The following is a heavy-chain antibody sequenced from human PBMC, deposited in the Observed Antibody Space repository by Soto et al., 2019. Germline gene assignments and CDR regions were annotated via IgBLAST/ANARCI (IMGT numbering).Heavy chain of an antibody. V-gene: IGHV3-33*01. J-gene: IGHJ4*02. CDR1: GFTFNTYS. D-gene: IGHD4-17*01. CDR2: IWYDGTQK. CDR3: ARAGGTTVTGLWHFDS. Sequence: GGSLRLSCEASGFTFNTYSMHWVRQPPGKGLEWLAAIWYDGTQKYYADSVKGRFIISRDNSKKTLYLEMNNLRAEDTAVYYCARAGGTTVTGLWHFDSWGQGTLVTVSS.